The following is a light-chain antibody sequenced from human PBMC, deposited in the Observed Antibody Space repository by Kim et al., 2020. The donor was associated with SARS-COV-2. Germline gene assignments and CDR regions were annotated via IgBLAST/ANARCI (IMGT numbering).Light chain of an antibody. CDR3: QQLNSFLFT. Sequence: ASVGDRVTITCRASQDIGSFLAWYQQKPGKAPKLLIYAASTLQSGVPSRFSGSGSGTEFTLTISSLQPEDFATYYCQQLNSFLFTFGPGTTVDIK. V-gene: IGKV1-9*01. CDR2: AAS. CDR1: QDIGSF. J-gene: IGKJ3*01.